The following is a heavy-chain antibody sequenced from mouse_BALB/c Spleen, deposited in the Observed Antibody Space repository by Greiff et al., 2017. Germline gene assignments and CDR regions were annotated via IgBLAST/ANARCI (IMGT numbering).Heavy chain of an antibody. CDR3: ARSYYYGSSPVYFDY. J-gene: IGHJ2*01. Sequence: EVKLVASGGGLVQPGGSRKLSCAASGFTFSSFGMHWVRQAPEKGLEWVAYISSGSSTIYYADTVKGRFTISRDNPKNTLFLQMTSLRSEDTAMYYCARSYYYGSSPVYFDYWGQGTTLTVSA. CDR2: ISSGSSTI. CDR1: GFTFSSFG. V-gene: IGHV5-17*02. D-gene: IGHD1-1*01.